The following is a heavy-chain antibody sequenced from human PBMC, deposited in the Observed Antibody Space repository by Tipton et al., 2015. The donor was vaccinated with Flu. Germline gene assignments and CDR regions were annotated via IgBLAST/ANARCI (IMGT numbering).Heavy chain of an antibody. CDR3: VRHQDGDYYFDF. V-gene: IGHV5-51*01. CDR2: IYPGDFDT. Sequence: QLVQSGAEVKKPGASLKISCKASGYKFTTYWIGWVRQTPDKGLEWVGIIYPGDFDTRYGPSFQGQVTISADTVVSTAYLQWSSLRASDTAVYYCVRHQDGDYYFDFWGQGTLINVSS. CDR1: GYKFTTYW. D-gene: IGHD2-21*01. J-gene: IGHJ4*02.